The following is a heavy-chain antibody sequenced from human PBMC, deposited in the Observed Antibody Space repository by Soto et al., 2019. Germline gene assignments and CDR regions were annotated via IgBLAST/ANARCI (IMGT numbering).Heavy chain of an antibody. J-gene: IGHJ3*02. Sequence: GGSLRLSCAASGFTFSSYWMSWVRQAPGKGLEWVANIKQDGSEKYYVDSVKGRFTISRDNAKNSLYLQMNSLRAEDTAVYYCASIGITDAFDIWGQGTMVTVSS. CDR1: GFTFSSYW. CDR3: ASIGITDAFDI. V-gene: IGHV3-7*03. CDR2: IKQDGSEK. D-gene: IGHD1-20*01.